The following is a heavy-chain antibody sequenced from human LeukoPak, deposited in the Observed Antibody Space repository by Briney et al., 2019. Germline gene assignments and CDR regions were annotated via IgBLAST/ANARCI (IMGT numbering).Heavy chain of an antibody. V-gene: IGHV4-39*07. J-gene: IGHJ4*02. CDR1: GGSISSSSYY. Sequence: SETLSLTCTVSGGSISSSSYYWGWIRQPPGKGLEWIGSIYYSGSTYYNPSLKSRVTISVDTSKNQFSLKLSSVTAADTAVYYCARDLVVIRQQLAPTDYWGQGTLVTVSS. D-gene: IGHD3-22*01. CDR2: IYYSGST. CDR3: ARDLVVIRQQLAPTDY.